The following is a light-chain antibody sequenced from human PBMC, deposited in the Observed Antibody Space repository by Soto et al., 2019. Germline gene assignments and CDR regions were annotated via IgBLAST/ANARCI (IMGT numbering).Light chain of an antibody. CDR1: SSDVGGYNY. CDR2: DVS. J-gene: IGLJ2*01. V-gene: IGLV2-14*01. Sequence: QSALTQPASVSGSPGQSISISCTGTSSDVGGYNYVSWYQQHPGKAPKLMIYDVSNRPSGVSNRFSGSKSGNTASLTISGLQPQDEADYYCSSYTSSSTLGKFGGGTKLTVL. CDR3: SSYTSSSTLGK.